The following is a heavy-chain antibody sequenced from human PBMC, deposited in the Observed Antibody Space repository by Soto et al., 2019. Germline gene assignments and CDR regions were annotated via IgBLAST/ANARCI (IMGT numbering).Heavy chain of an antibody. CDR2: IYTSGST. V-gene: IGHV4-4*07. J-gene: IGHJ4*02. CDR1: GGSISSYH. CDR3: ARACSSNSCYDVFDY. Sequence: SENLSLTCTVSGGSISSYHWSWIRQPAGKGLEWIGRIYTSGSTNYNPSLKSRVTMSVDTSKNQFSLKLSSVTAADTAVYYCARACSSNSCYDVFDYSGQGTLVTVSS. D-gene: IGHD2-2*01.